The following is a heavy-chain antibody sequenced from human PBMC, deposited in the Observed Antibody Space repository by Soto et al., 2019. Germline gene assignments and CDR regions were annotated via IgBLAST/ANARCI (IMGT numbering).Heavy chain of an antibody. V-gene: IGHV5-51*01. CDR1: GYSFTSYW. CDR3: ATPYPGAAKEYYYYGMDV. J-gene: IGHJ6*04. CDR2: IYPGDSDT. D-gene: IGHD5-18*01. Sequence: PGESLKISCKGSGYSFTSYWIGWVRQTPGKGLEWMGIIYPGDSDTRYSPSFQGQVTISADKSISTAYLQWSSLKASDTALFYCATPYPGAAKEYYYYGMDVWGKGTRVTFP.